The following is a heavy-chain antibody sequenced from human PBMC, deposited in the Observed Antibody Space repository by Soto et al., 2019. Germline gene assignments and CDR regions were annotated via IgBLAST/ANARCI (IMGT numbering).Heavy chain of an antibody. J-gene: IGHJ6*02. V-gene: IGHV4-34*01. Sequence: ASETLSLTCAVYGGSFSGYYWSWIRQPPGKGLEWIGEINHSGSTNYNPSLKSRVTISVDTSKNQFSLKLSSVTAADTAVYYCARGQYYDFWSGHYGMDVWGQGTTVT. D-gene: IGHD3-3*01. CDR3: ARGQYYDFWSGHYGMDV. CDR2: INHSGST. CDR1: GGSFSGYY.